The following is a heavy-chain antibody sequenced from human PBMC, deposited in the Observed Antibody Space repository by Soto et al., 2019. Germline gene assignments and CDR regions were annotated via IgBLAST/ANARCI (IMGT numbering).Heavy chain of an antibody. D-gene: IGHD2-15*01. Sequence: SETLSLTCTVSGGSISSYYWIWIRQPPGKGLEWIGYIYYSGSTNYNPSLKSRVTISVDTSKNQFSLKLSSVTAADTAVYYCARPAVVADTRVGAFDIWGQGTMVTVSS. CDR2: IYYSGST. J-gene: IGHJ3*02. V-gene: IGHV4-59*08. CDR1: GGSISSYY. CDR3: ARPAVVADTRVGAFDI.